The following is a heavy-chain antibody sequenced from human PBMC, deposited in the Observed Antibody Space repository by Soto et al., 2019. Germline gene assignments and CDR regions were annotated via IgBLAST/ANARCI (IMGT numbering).Heavy chain of an antibody. J-gene: IGHJ6*02. Sequence: ASVKVSCKASGGTFTSFSVHWVRQAPGQRLEWMGWIKADNGKTKYSQKFQGRATITMDTSASTAFMELNSLRAEDTAVYYCARDLLKKAKGYYYGMDVWGQGTTVTVSS. V-gene: IGHV1-3*01. CDR1: GGTFTSFS. CDR3: ARDLLKKAKGYYYGMDV. CDR2: IKADNGKT.